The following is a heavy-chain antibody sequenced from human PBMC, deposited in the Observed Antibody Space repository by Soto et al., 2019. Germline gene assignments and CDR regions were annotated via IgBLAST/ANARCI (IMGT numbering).Heavy chain of an antibody. J-gene: IGHJ2*01. V-gene: IGHV3-23*01. CDR3: AKVGISFAQDYGDHQEYWYFDL. Sequence: EVQLLESGGGLVQPGGSLRLSCAASGFTFSSYAMSWVRQAPGKGLEWVSAISGSGGSTYYADSVKGRFTISRDNSKNTLYLQMNSLRAEDTAVYYCAKVGISFAQDYGDHQEYWYFDLWGRGTLVTVSS. CDR2: ISGSGGST. D-gene: IGHD4-17*01. CDR1: GFTFSSYA.